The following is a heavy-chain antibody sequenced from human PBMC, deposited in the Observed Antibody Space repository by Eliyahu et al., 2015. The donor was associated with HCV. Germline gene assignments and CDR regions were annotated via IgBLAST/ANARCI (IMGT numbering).Heavy chain of an antibody. CDR2: IDPKDSYT. CDR3: ARLWVGGRAGLDV. CDR1: GYNFTSHW. V-gene: IGHV5-10-1*03. D-gene: IGHD1-26*01. Sequence: EVQLVQSGAEVKKPGESLRISCKGSGYNFTSHWITWVRQMPGKGLEWIGDIDPKDSYTNYSPTFRGHVTMSVDKSISTAYLRWSSLKASDTAMYYCARLWVGGRAGLDVWGQGTTVSVSS. J-gene: IGHJ6*02.